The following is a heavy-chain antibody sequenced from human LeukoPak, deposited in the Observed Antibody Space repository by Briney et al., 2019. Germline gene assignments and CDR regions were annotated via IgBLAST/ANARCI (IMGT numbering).Heavy chain of an antibody. CDR3: ARGPYGSGRYY. CDR1: GGSISTSYYY. CDR2: IYYSGTT. J-gene: IGHJ4*02. V-gene: IGHV4-30-4*01. D-gene: IGHD3-10*01. Sequence: SETLSLTCTVSGGSISTSYYYWSWIRQPPGKGLEWIGYIYYSGTTYYNPSLKSRVTISVDTSKNQFSLKLTSVTAADTAVYYCARGPYGSGRYYWGQGTLVTVSS.